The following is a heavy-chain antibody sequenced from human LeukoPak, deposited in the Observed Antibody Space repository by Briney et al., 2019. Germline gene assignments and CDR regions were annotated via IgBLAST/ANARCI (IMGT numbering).Heavy chain of an antibody. J-gene: IGHJ4*02. CDR2: ITASGTAM. D-gene: IGHD5-12*01. CDR3: ARDSGGYDPVDY. Sequence: GGSLRLSCAASGFTFSSYSMNWVRQAPGKGLEWVSHITASGTAMFYADSVKGRFTISRDNAKNSLYLQMNSLRAEDTAVYYCARDSGGYDPVDYWGQGTLVTVSS. CDR1: GFTFSSYS. V-gene: IGHV3-21*05.